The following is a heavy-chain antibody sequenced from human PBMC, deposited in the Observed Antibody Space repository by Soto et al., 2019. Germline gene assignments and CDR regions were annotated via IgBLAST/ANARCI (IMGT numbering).Heavy chain of an antibody. CDR2: IYYSGST. D-gene: IGHD4-17*01. V-gene: IGHV4-39*01. Sequence: QLQLQESGPGLVKPSETLSLTCTVSGGSISSSSYYWGWIRQPPGKGLEWIGSIYYSGSTYYNPSLKSRVTISVDTSKNQFSLKLSSVTAADTAVYYCARHENDYGDPSHGYFDLWGRGTLVTVSS. CDR3: ARHENDYGDPSHGYFDL. J-gene: IGHJ2*01. CDR1: GGSISSSSYY.